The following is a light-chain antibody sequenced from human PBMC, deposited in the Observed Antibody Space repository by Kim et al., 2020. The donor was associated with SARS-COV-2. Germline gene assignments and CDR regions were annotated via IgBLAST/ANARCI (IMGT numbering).Light chain of an antibody. CDR3: QQYENLPYT. CDR2: DMS. J-gene: IGKJ2*01. CDR1: QEIANY. V-gene: IGKV1-33*01. Sequence: DIQMTQSPSSLSASVGDRVTITCLASQEIANYLNWYQQTPGKAPNLLIFDMSHLQTGVPSRFSGSRSGTLYTLPISSLQPEDAGTYHCQQYENLPYTFGQGNKV.